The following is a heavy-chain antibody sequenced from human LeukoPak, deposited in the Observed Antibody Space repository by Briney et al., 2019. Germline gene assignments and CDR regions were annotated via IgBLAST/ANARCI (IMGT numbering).Heavy chain of an antibody. CDR2: INHSGST. Sequence: PSETLSLTCAVYGGSFSGYYWSWIRQPPGKGLEWIGEINHSGSTNYNPSLKSRVTISVDTSKNQFSLKLSSVTAADTAVYYCASRGQLLYTFNWFDPWGQGTLVTVSS. J-gene: IGHJ5*02. CDR3: ASRGQLLYTFNWFDP. V-gene: IGHV4-34*01. D-gene: IGHD2-2*02. CDR1: GGSFSGYY.